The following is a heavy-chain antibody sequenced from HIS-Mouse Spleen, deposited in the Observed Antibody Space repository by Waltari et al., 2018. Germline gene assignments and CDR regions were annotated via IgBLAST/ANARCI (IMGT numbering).Heavy chain of an antibody. D-gene: IGHD6-13*01. V-gene: IGHV4-39*07. CDR1: GGSISSGSYN. CDR3: AREIPYSSSWYDWYFDL. Sequence: QLQLQESGPGLVKPSETLSLTCTVSGGSISSGSYNWGRIRQPPGKGLEWIGSIYYSGSTYYNPSLKSRVTISVDTSKNQFSLKLSSVTAADTAVYYCAREIPYSSSWYDWYFDLWGRGTLVTVSS. J-gene: IGHJ2*01. CDR2: IYYSGST.